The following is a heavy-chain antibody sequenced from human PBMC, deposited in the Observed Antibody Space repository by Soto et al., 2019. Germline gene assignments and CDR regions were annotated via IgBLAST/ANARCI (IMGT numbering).Heavy chain of an antibody. CDR2: ISYDGSNK. J-gene: IGHJ4*02. CDR3: ATDSSGGDKGFFDY. CDR1: GFTFSSYA. D-gene: IGHD3-22*01. Sequence: GGSLRLSCAASGFTFSSYAMHWVRQAPGKGLEWVAVISYDGSNKYYADSVKGRFTISRDNSKNTLYLQMNSLRAEDTAVYYCATDSSGGDKGFFDYWGQGTLVTV. V-gene: IGHV3-30-3*01.